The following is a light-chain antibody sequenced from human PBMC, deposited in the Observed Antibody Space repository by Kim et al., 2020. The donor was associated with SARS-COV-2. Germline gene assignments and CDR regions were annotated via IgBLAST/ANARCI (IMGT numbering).Light chain of an antibody. V-gene: IGLV1-40*01. Sequence: VTDTWTGNSPNIGTAYAVNWYQQLPGTAPKLLIYGTNNRPSGVPDRFPGSKSGSSASLAIAGLQAEDEADYYCQSYDRSLRGSRVFGGGTQLTVL. CDR1: SPNIGTAYA. CDR2: GTN. J-gene: IGLJ2*01. CDR3: QSYDRSLRGSRV.